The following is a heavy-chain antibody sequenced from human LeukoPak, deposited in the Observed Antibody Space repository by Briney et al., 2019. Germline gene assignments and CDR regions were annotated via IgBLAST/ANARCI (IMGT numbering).Heavy chain of an antibody. J-gene: IGHJ6*03. D-gene: IGHD4-11*01. V-gene: IGHV1-18*01. Sequence: VASVKVSCKASGYTFNRNNINWVRQAPGQGLEWMGCISTYNGNTNYAQKLQGRVTMTTDTSTSTAYMELRSLRSDDTAVYYCASGVEYRNYGNYIGGPYMDVWGKGTTVTVSS. CDR3: ASGVEYRNYGNYIGGPYMDV. CDR2: ISTYNGNT. CDR1: GYTFNRNN.